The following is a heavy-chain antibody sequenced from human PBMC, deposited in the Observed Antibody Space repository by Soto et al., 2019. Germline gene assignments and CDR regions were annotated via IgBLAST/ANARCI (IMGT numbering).Heavy chain of an antibody. CDR2: ISSSSNSI. CDR3: ASEGYGSGGGYFDY. V-gene: IGHV3-21*01. J-gene: IGHJ4*02. CDR1: GFTFSSYS. Sequence: EVQLVESGGGLVKPGGSLRLSCAASGFTFSSYSMNWVRQAPGKGLEWVSSISSSSNSIYYADSVKGRFTISRDNAKNSLYLQMNSLRAEDTAVYYCASEGYGSGGGYFDYWGRGTLVTVSS. D-gene: IGHD3-10*01.